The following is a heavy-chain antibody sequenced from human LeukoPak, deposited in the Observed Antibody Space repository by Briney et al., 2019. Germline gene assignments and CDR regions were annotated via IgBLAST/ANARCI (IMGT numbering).Heavy chain of an antibody. V-gene: IGHV5-51*01. CDR3: ARLSGGIAARIDY. CDR1: GYSFSTSW. D-gene: IGHD6-6*01. J-gene: IGHJ4*02. Sequence: GESLKISCEGSGYSFSTSWIAWVRQMPGKGLEWMGIIYPGDSDTRYSPSFQGQVTISADKSISTAYLQWSSLKASDTAMYYCARLSGGIAARIDYWGQGTLVTVSS. CDR2: IYPGDSDT.